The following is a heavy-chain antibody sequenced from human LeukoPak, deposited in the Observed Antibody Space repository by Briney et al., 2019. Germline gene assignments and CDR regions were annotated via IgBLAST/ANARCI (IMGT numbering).Heavy chain of an antibody. V-gene: IGHV4-34*01. Sequence: SETLSLTCAVYGGSFSGYYWSWIRQPPGKGLGWIGEINHSGSTNYNPSLKSRVTISVDTSKNQFSLKLSSVTAADTAVYYCARPRKRTTTVTTRFNWFDPWGQGTLVTVSS. D-gene: IGHD4-17*01. J-gene: IGHJ5*02. CDR1: GGSFSGYY. CDR2: INHSGST. CDR3: ARPRKRTTTVTTRFNWFDP.